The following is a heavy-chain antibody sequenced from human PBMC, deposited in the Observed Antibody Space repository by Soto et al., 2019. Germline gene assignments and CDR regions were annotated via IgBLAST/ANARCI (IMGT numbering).Heavy chain of an antibody. Sequence: QTGGASGRGVAKITAVADSIKQTPSRGLEWLGRTYYRSKWYNDYAVSVKSRITINPDPSKNQFTLQLNSVTPEDTAVYYCARDRGVVVPYCMDVWGQGTTVTVSS. CDR3: ARDRGVVVPYCMDV. D-gene: IGHD2-2*01. CDR2: TYYRSKWYN. V-gene: IGHV6-1*01. J-gene: IGHJ6*02. CDR1: GRGVAKITAV.